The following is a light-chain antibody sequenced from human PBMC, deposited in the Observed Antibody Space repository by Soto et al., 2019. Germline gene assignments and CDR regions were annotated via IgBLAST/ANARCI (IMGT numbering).Light chain of an antibody. CDR3: AAWDDSLSAVV. V-gene: IGLV1-47*01. Sequence: QSVLTQPPSASGTPGQRVTISCSGSSSNIGSNYVYWYQQFPGSAPKLLIYRNDQRPSGVPDRFSGSKSGTSASLAISGPRSEDEADYYCAAWDDSLSAVVFSGGTQLTVL. CDR1: SSNIGSNY. J-gene: IGLJ2*01. CDR2: RND.